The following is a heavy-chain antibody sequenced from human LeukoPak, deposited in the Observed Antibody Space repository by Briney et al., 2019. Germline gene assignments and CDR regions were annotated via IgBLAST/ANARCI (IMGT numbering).Heavy chain of an antibody. V-gene: IGHV4-4*07. CDR1: GGSISSYY. Sequence: PSETLSLTCTVSGGSISSYYWSWIRQPAGKGPEWIGRIYTSGSTNYNPSLKSRVTMSVDTSKNQFSLKLSSVTAADTAVYYYATNCGGDCSWAFAIWRQGTMVTVSS. J-gene: IGHJ3*02. D-gene: IGHD2-21*02. CDR2: IYTSGST. CDR3: ATNCGGDCSWAFAI.